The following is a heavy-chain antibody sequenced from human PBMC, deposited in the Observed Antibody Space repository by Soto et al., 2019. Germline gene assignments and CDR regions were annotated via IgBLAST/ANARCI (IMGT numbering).Heavy chain of an antibody. Sequence: LSLTCAVSGVSISSGNWWTWVRQSPQRGLEYIGEIFHDGTANYYPSFERRVAISVDTSKNQFPLKLTSVTAADTAIYFCARLVYDTRLNYMYFDFWGQGTLVTVSS. CDR2: IFHDGTA. J-gene: IGHJ4*02. V-gene: IGHV4-4*01. CDR3: ARLVYDTRLNYMYFDF. CDR1: GVSISSGNW. D-gene: IGHD3-10*01.